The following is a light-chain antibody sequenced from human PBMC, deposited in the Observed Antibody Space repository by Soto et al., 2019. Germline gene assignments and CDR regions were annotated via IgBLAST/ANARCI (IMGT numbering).Light chain of an antibody. V-gene: IGKV3-11*01. CDR2: GAS. CDR1: QGVGTY. Sequence: EIVLTQSPATLSLSPGERAVLSCRASQGVGTYLAGYQQRPGQAPRLLIYGASNRATGIPARFSGSGAGTHFPLINGRLVPEDFAVYFWRQRNNRLTFGGGTKVAIK. CDR3: RQRNNRLT. J-gene: IGKJ4*01.